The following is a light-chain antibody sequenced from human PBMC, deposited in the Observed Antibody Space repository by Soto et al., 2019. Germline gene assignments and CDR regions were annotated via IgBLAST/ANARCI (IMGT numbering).Light chain of an antibody. V-gene: IGKV3D-15*01. CDR1: QSIRSD. Sequence: EIVMTQSPATPSVSPGETTTLSCRASQSIRSDVAWYQQKVGQTPRLLIHGASTRATGIPARFSGSGSGTQFTLTISSLQSEDFAVYYCQQYNSWPGTFGPGTKVDI. J-gene: IGKJ3*01. CDR3: QQYNSWPGT. CDR2: GAS.